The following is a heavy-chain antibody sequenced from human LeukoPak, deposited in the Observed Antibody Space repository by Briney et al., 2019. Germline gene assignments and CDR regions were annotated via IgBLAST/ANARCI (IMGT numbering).Heavy chain of an antibody. CDR1: GGSFSGYY. J-gene: IGHJ5*02. V-gene: IGHV4-34*01. CDR2: INHSGST. D-gene: IGHD3-9*01. CDR3: AGSYYDILTGPNNWFDP. Sequence: SETLSLTCAVYGGSFSGYYWSWIRQPPGRGLEWIGEINHSGSTNYNPSLKSRVTISVDTSKNQFSLKLSSVTAADTAVYYCAGSYYDILTGPNNWFDPWGQGTLVTVSS.